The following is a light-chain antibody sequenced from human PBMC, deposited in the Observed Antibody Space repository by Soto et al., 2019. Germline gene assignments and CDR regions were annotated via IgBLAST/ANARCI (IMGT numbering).Light chain of an antibody. Sequence: QSVLTQPASVSGSPGQSVTISCTGTSSDFGSYKFVSWYQHHPGTVPKVIIYETSKRPSGVSDRFSGSKSGNTASLTISGLQSEDEADYYCFSFTSTNTHVFGSGTKVTVL. V-gene: IGLV2-23*01. CDR1: SSDFGSYKF. CDR2: ETS. J-gene: IGLJ1*01. CDR3: FSFTSTNTHV.